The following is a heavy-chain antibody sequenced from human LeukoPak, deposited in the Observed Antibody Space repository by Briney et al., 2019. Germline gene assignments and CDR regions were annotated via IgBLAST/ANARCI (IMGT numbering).Heavy chain of an antibody. CDR2: IKQDGSEK. Sequence: GGSLRLSCAASGFTFSSYWMSWVRQAPGKGLEWVANIKQDGSEKYYVDSVKGRFTISRDNAKNSLYLQMNSLRAEDTAVYYCARINEELVDRGVDYWGQGTLVTVSS. CDR1: GFTFSSYW. D-gene: IGHD6-6*01. J-gene: IGHJ4*02. CDR3: ARINEELVDRGVDY. V-gene: IGHV3-7*01.